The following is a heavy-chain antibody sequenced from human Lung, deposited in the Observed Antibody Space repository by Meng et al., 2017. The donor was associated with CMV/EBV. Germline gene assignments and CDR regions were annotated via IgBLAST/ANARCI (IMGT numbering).Heavy chain of an antibody. CDR3: AKDRIAVVPKGGLIRPRVDYYYGMDV. Sequence: GESLKISCVASGFTFSRNAMHWVRQAPGKGLEWVAFIRYDGSNKYYADSVKGRFTISRDNSKNTVYVQMNSLRAEDTAVYYCAKDRIAVVPKGGLIRPRVDYYYGMDVWGQGTTVTAP. CDR2: IRYDGSNK. J-gene: IGHJ6*02. V-gene: IGHV3-30*02. D-gene: IGHD6-19*01. CDR1: GFTFSRNA.